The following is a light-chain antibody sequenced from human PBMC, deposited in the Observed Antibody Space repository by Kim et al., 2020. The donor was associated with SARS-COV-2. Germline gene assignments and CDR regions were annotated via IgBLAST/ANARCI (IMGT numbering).Light chain of an antibody. CDR2: KAS. CDR1: QIITNW. V-gene: IGKV1-5*03. J-gene: IGKJ2*01. CDR3: QQYETYPYT. Sequence: SASVGDRVTITCRASQIITNWLAWYQQKPGKAPKLLIYKASSLESGVPSRFSGSGSGTEFTLSISSLQPDDFASYYCQQYETYPYTFGQGTKLEIK.